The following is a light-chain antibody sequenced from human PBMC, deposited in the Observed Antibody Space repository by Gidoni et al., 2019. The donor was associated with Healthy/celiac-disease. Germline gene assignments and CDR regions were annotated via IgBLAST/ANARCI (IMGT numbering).Light chain of an antibody. V-gene: IGKV1-5*03. CDR1: QSISSW. CDR2: KGS. J-gene: IGKJ2*01. CDR3: QQYNSYST. Sequence: DIQMTQSPSTLSASVGDRVTITCRASQSISSWLAWYQQKPGKAPKLLIYKGSSLESGVPSRFSGSGSGTEFTLTISSLQPDDFATYYCQQYNSYSTFGQXTKLEIK.